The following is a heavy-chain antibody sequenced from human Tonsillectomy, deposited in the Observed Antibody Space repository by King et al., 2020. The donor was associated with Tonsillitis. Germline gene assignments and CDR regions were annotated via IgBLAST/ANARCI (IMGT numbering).Heavy chain of an antibody. CDR3: ARGPLAAANLFDP. V-gene: IGHV1-69*04. CDR2: IIPTLGLT. D-gene: IGHD6-13*01. Sequence: QVQLVQSGAEVKKPGSSLKVSCKASGVTFNSDAIAWVRQAPGQRFEWMGRIIPTLGLTNYAHKFQGRVVITADTSTNTAYMELSGLTSEDTAVYYCARGPLAAANLFDPWGQGTLVTVSS. CDR1: GVTFNSDA. J-gene: IGHJ5*02.